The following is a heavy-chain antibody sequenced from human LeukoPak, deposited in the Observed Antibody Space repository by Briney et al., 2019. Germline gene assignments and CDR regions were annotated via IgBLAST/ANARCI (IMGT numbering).Heavy chain of an antibody. CDR2: IRFDGSNK. Sequence: GGSLRLSCAASGFTFSGYGMHWVRQAPGKGLEWVAFIRFDGSNKYYADSVKGRFAISRDNSKNTLYLQMNSLRDEDTALYYCAKDERSSWVPSDYWGQGTLVTVSS. J-gene: IGHJ4*02. CDR1: GFTFSGYG. V-gene: IGHV3-30*02. CDR3: AKDERSSWVPSDY. D-gene: IGHD2-2*01.